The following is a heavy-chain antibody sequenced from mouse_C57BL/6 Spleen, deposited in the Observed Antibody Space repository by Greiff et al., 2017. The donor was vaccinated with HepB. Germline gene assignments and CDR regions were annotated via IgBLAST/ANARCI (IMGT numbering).Heavy chain of an antibody. V-gene: IGHV1-50*01. D-gene: IGHD1-1*01. CDR1: GYTFTSYW. CDR2: IDPSDSYT. CDR3: ARGYYGSSQAWFAY. Sequence: VQLQQPGAELVKPGASVKLSCKASGYTFTSYWMQWVKQRPGQGLEWIGEIDPSDSYTNYNQKFKGKATLTVDTSSSTAYMQLSSLTSEDSAVYYCARGYYGSSQAWFAYWGQGTLVTVSA. J-gene: IGHJ3*01.